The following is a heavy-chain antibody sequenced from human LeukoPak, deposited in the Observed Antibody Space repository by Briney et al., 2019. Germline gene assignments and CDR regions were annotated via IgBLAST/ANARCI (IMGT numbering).Heavy chain of an antibody. V-gene: IGHV3-21*01. CDR3: ARVPNWNSVNWFDP. D-gene: IGHD1-7*01. J-gene: IGHJ5*02. CDR1: GFTFSSYD. Sequence: GGSLRLSCAASGFTFSSYDMNWVRQAPGKGLEWVSSISSTSSYIYYADSVKGRFTISRNNAKNSLYLQMNSLRAEDTAVYYCARVPNWNSVNWFDPWGQGTLVTVSS. CDR2: ISSTSSYI.